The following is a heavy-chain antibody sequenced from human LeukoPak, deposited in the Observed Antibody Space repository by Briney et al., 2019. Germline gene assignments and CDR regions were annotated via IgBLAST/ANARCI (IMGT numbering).Heavy chain of an antibody. CDR3: ARHPRQAAFDI. J-gene: IGHJ3*02. D-gene: IGHD6-6*01. CDR1: GGSISSYY. V-gene: IGHV4-59*08. CDR2: IYYSGST. Sequence: SETLSLTCTVSGGSISSYYWSWIRQPPGKGLEGIGYIYYSGSTNYNPSLKSRVTISVDTSKNQFSLKLSSVTAADTAVYYCARHPRQAAFDIRGQGTMVTVSS.